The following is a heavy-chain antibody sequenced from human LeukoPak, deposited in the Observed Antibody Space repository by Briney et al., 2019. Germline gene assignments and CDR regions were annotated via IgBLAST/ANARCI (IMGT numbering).Heavy chain of an antibody. J-gene: IGHJ5*02. Sequence: GGSLRLSCAASGFTFRNYWMHWVRQAPGKGLVWVARINSDGSNTNYADSVRGRFTISRDNAKNTMYLEMNSLRVEDTAVCYCAPNWFDPWGQGTLVTVSS. CDR2: INSDGSNT. V-gene: IGHV3-74*01. CDR3: APNWFDP. CDR1: GFTFRNYW.